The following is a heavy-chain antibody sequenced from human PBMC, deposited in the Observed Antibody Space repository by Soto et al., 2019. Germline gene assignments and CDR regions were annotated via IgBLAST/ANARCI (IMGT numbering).Heavy chain of an antibody. J-gene: IGHJ3*02. Sequence: GETLKISCKGSGYSFTSYWISWVRQMPGKGLEWMGRIDPSDSYTNYSPSFQGHVTISADKSISTAYLQWSSLKASDTAMYYCATRPYDSSGYYLHDAFDIWGQGTMVTVSS. V-gene: IGHV5-10-1*01. CDR3: ATRPYDSSGYYLHDAFDI. CDR1: GYSFTSYW. D-gene: IGHD3-22*01. CDR2: IDPSDSYT.